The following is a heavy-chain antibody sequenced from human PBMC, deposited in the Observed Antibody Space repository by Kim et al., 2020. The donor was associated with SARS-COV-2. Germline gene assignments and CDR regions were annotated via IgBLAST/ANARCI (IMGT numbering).Heavy chain of an antibody. J-gene: IGHJ4*02. CDR3: AKDSSNWNYVVDY. D-gene: IGHD1-7*01. Sequence: TYYADSVKGRFTSSRDNSKNTLYLQMNSPRAEDTAVYYCAKDSSNWNYVVDYWGQGTLVTVSS. V-gene: IGHV3-23*01. CDR2: T.